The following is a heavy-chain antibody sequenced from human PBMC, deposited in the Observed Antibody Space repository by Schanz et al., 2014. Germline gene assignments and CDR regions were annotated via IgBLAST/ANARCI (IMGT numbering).Heavy chain of an antibody. CDR3: STHGDGSGTYYANDY. CDR2: IYGGGIT. D-gene: IGHD3-10*01. V-gene: IGHV3-66*04. J-gene: IGHJ4*02. CDR1: GFTVSSNY. Sequence: EVQLVESGGGLVQPGGSLRLSCAASGFTVSSNYMSWVRQAPGKGLEWVSVIYGGGITYYADSVKGRFTISRDDSKSIAYLQMNSLKTEDTAMYYCSTHGDGSGTYYANDYWGQGTLVTVSS.